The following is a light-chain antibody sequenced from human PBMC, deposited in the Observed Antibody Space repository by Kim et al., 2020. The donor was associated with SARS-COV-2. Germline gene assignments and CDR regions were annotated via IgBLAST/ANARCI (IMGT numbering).Light chain of an antibody. CDR3: SSYADSNRVG. J-gene: IGLJ2*01. Sequence: GQSVTIYGTGNSSDVGGYNYVSWYQQHPGKAPKRMICEVTKRPAGVPDRFSGSKYGNTASLTVSGLQAEDEADYYCSSYADSNRVGFGGGTQLTVL. CDR2: EVT. V-gene: IGLV2-8*01. CDR1: SSDVGGYNY.